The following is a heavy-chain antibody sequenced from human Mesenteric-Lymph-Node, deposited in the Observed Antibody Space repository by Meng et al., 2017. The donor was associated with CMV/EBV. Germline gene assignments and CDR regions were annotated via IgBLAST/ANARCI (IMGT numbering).Heavy chain of an antibody. J-gene: IGHJ5*02. CDR1: GFTFDDYA. D-gene: IGHD6-13*01. Sequence: SLKISCAASGFTFDDYAMHWVRQAPGKGLEWVSGISWNSGSIGYADSVKGRFTISRDNAKNSLYLQMNSLRAEDTAVYYCARTIAAAGTYWFDPWGQGTLVTVSS. CDR3: ARTIAAAGTYWFDP. CDR2: ISWNSGSI. V-gene: IGHV3-9*01.